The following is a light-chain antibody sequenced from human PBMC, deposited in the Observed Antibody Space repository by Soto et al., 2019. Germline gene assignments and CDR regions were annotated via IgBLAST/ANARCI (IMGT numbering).Light chain of an antibody. CDR1: TSDVGGHNF. CDR3: SSYTRSSIWV. Sequence: QSALTQPASVSGSPGESITISCSGTTSDVGGHNFVSWFQRHPGKAPKMMIYAVDQRPSGVSIRFSGSKSGNTASLTISGLQTEDEADYYCSSYTRSSIWVFGGGTKLTVL. CDR2: AVD. J-gene: IGLJ3*02. V-gene: IGLV2-14*01.